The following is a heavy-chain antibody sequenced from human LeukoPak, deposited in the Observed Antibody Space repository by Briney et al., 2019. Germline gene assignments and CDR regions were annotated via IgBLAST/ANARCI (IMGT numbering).Heavy chain of an antibody. CDR1: GLTFSSYS. V-gene: IGHV3-21*01. CDR2: ISSSRSYI. CDR3: ARFIAAPYYFDY. D-gene: IGHD6-13*01. J-gene: IGHJ4*02. Sequence: GGSLRLSCAASGLTFSSYSMNWVRQAPGKGLEWVSFISSSRSYIYYADSVKGRFTISRDNAKISLYLQMNSLRAEDTAVYYCARFIAAPYYFDYWGRGTLVTVSS.